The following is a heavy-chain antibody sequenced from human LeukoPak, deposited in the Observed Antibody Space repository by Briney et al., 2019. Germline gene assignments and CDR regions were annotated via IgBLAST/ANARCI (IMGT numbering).Heavy chain of an antibody. V-gene: IGHV1-69*05. CDR1: GGTFSSYA. Sequence: SVKVSCKASGGTFSSYAISWVRQAPGQGLEWMGWIIPMFGTGNYAQKFQGRVTITTDESTSTAYMELSSLRSEDTAVYYCARSARRAPIVVVVAAHYYMDVWGKGITVTVSS. J-gene: IGHJ6*03. CDR3: ARSARRAPIVVVVAAHYYMDV. CDR2: IIPMFGTG. D-gene: IGHD2-15*01.